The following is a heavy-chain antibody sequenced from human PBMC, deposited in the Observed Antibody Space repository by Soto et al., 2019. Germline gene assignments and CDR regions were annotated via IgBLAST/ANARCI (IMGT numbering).Heavy chain of an antibody. Sequence: SETLSLTCTVSGGSISSYYWSWIRQPPGKGLEWIGYIYYSGSTNYNPSLKSRVTRSVDTSKNQFSLKLSSVTAADTTVYYCARVGWLRFFDYWGQGTLVTVSS. J-gene: IGHJ4*02. CDR3: ARVGWLRFFDY. D-gene: IGHD5-12*01. CDR2: IYYSGST. CDR1: GGSISSYY. V-gene: IGHV4-59*01.